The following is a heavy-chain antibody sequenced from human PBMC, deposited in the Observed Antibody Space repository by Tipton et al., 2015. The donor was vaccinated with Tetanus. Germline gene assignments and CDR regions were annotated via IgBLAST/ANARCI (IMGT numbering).Heavy chain of an antibody. J-gene: IGHJ3*02. V-gene: IGHV1-18*01. D-gene: IGHD3-22*01. CDR3: ATDYVDTSGSPFDI. CDR1: GYSSTKFA. Sequence: QLVQSGAEVKKPGASVKVSCKASGYSSTKFAISWVRQAPGQGIEWVGWINAYNGNTNYAQKLQDRVTMITDTSTSTVYMDLRSLRSDDTAVYYCATDYVDTSGSPFDIWGQGTMVIVSS. CDR2: INAYNGNT.